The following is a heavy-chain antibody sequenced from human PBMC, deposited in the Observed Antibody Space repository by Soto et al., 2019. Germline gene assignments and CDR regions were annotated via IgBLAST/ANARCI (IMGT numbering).Heavy chain of an antibody. CDR2: ISRDGLNT. CDR3: ARGNLSFDFDS. D-gene: IGHD2-15*01. CDR1: GFGFGSFG. V-gene: IGHV3-30*03. Sequence: VESGGDVFQPGTSLRLSCAASGFGFGSFGMHWGRQAPGQGLEWLAFISRDGLNTFYADSMRGRFTLSRDYSKSTMYLQMSALRDEDAALYYCARGNLSFDFDSWGRGTLVTVSS. J-gene: IGHJ4*02.